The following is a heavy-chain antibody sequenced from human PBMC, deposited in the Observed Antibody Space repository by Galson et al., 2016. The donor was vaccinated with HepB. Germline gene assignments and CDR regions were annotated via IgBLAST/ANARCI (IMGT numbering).Heavy chain of an antibody. D-gene: IGHD1-14*01. V-gene: IGHV2-26*01. CDR1: GFSLNDAKMG. CDR3: ARAIPALGFYFDS. Sequence: PALVKPTQTLTLTCTVSGFSLNDAKMGVGWIRQPPGKALEWLAHIFWDDEKSFRTPLRSRLTLYRDTSKRQVVLSMTNMDLVDTATYYCARAIPALGFYFDSWGQGVLVTVSS. CDR2: IFWDDEK. J-gene: IGHJ4*02.